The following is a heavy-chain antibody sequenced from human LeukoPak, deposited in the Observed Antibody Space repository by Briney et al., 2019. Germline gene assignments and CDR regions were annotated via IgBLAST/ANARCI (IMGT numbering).Heavy chain of an antibody. CDR1: GGSISGSSYY. D-gene: IGHD3-10*01. V-gene: IGHV4-39*01. J-gene: IGHJ4*02. CDR2: INYSGSA. CDR3: VPYIGGQTGYFDY. Sequence: SSETLSLTCSVSGGSISGSSYYWGWIRQPPGKGLEWNGSINYSGSAYYNPSLKSRVTISVDTSKNQFSLKLNSVTAADTAVYYCVPYIGGQTGYFDYWGQGALVTVSS.